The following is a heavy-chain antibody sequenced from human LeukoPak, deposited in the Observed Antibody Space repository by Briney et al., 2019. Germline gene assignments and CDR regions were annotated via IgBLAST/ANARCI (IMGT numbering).Heavy chain of an antibody. CDR2: TSYNGNT. Sequence: SVKVSCKASGYTFSNYGISSVPQAPGLGLEWMGWTSYNGNTNYAQKFQDRVTMTTDTSTTTAYMELRSLESDDTAVDYCARHSGSGWQALGYWGQGTLVTVSS. CDR1: GYTFSNYG. CDR3: ARHSGSGWQALGY. D-gene: IGHD6-19*01. J-gene: IGHJ4*02. V-gene: IGHV1-18*04.